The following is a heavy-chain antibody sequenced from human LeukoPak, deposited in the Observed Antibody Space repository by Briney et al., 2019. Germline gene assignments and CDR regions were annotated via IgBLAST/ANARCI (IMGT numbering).Heavy chain of an antibody. Sequence: PSETLSLTCTVSGGSISSGDYYWSWIRQPPGKGLEWIAYMYYSGSTYYNPSLKGRVTMSADTSKNQLSLKLSSVTAADTAVYYCARPYYYDSRIDPWGQGILVTVSS. CDR3: ARPYYYDSRIDP. CDR1: GGSISSGDYY. J-gene: IGHJ5*02. CDR2: MYYSGST. V-gene: IGHV4-30-4*01. D-gene: IGHD3-22*01.